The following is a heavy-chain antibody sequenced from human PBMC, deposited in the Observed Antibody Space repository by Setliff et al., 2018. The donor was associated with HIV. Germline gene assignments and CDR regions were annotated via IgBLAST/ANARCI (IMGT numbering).Heavy chain of an antibody. CDR1: GGSISSYY. J-gene: IGHJ4*02. V-gene: IGHV4-4*09. D-gene: IGHD5-12*01. Sequence: SETLSLTCTVSGGSISSYYWSWIRQPPGKGLEWIGNIYSSGSINYNPSLKSRVTISVDTSKNQFSLKLTSVTAADTAFYFCARMAGDSGYPFDNWGQGTLVTVSS. CDR2: IYSSGSI. CDR3: ARMAGDSGYPFDN.